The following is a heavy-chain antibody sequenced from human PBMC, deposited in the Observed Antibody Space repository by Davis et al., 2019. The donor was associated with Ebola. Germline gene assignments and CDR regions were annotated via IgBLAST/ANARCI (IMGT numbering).Heavy chain of an antibody. V-gene: IGHV5-10-1*01. CDR1: GYTFTNYW. J-gene: IGHJ3*02. Sequence: PGGSLRLSCQGSGYTFTNYWITWLRQMPGKGLEWVGRIDTSASETTYNPSFQGHVTISSDASISTAYLEWSSLEASVTAIYYCAATMFNWNYGDGAFDIWGQGTMVTVSS. CDR3: AATMFNWNYGDGAFDI. D-gene: IGHD1-7*01. CDR2: IDTSASET.